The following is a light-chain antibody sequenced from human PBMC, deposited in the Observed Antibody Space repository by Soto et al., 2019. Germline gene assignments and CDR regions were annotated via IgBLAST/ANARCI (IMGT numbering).Light chain of an antibody. V-gene: IGKV1-39*01. CDR1: QRITTD. CDR2: TSG. J-gene: IGKJ2*01. CDR3: QQTYNTPYT. Sequence: IHMTQSPSSLSAAVGDRVTVTCRASQRITTDLNWYQQKPGEAPKLLISTSGTLQRGVPSRFIGSGSGTDFTLTITGLQRADFATYFCQQTYNTPYTFGQGTKLEIK.